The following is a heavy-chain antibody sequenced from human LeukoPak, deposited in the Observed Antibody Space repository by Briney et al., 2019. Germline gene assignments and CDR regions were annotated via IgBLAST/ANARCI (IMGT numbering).Heavy chain of an antibody. D-gene: IGHD1-26*01. J-gene: IGHJ4*02. CDR2: IRSKANSYAT. Sequence: GGSLRLSCAASGFTFSGSAMHWVRQASGKGLEWVGRIRSKANSYATAYAASVKGRFTISRDDSKNTAYLQMNSLKTEDTAVYYCAKSRSFTAPGRSYADYWGQGTLVTVSS. V-gene: IGHV3-73*01. CDR1: GFTFSGSA. CDR3: AKSRSFTAPGRSYADY.